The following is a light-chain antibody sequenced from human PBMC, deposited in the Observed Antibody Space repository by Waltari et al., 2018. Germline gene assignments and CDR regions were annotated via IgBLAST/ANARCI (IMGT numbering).Light chain of an antibody. Sequence: QSALTQPASVSGSPGQSITISCTGTSSDVGGYNYVSGYQPPPGKAPKHMIYDVSKRPSGVSNLFSGSKSGNTASLTISGLQAEDEADYYCSSYTSSSTWVFGGGTKLTVL. CDR2: DVS. J-gene: IGLJ3*02. CDR1: SSDVGGYNY. CDR3: SSYTSSSTWV. V-gene: IGLV2-14*01.